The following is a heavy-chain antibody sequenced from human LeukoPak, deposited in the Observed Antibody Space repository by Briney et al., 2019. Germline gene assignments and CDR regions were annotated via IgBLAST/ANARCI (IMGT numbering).Heavy chain of an antibody. CDR3: AKVLLVDTAMGIDY. CDR1: GFTFDDYA. V-gene: IGHV3-9*01. CDR2: ISWNSGSI. J-gene: IGHJ4*02. Sequence: GRSLRLSCAASGFTFDDYAMHWVRQAPGKGLEWVSGISWNSGSIGYADSVKGRFTISRDNAKNSLYLQMNSLRAEDTAVYYCAKVLLVDTAMGIDYWGQGTLVTVSS. D-gene: IGHD5-18*01.